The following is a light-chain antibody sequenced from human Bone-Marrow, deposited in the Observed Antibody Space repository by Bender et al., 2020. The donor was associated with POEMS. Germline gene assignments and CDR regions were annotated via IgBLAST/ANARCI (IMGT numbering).Light chain of an antibody. J-gene: IGLJ3*02. Sequence: QSVLTQPPSASGTPGQRVTISCSGGSSNIGAHAVNWYQHLPGTAPKLLIYSSHRRPSEVPDRFSGSRSGTSASLGISGLQSEDEADYCWGGLRDGLNGWVLGRGTELTVL. CDR3: GGLRDGLNGWV. CDR1: SSNIGAHA. CDR2: SSH. V-gene: IGLV1-44*01.